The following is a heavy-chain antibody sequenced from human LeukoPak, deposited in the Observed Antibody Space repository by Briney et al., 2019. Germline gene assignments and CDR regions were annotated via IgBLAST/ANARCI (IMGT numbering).Heavy chain of an antibody. Sequence: PSETLSLTCTLSGGSISSYYWSWIRQPPGKGLVWIGYIHYSGNTNYNPSLKSRVTISVDTSKNQFSLKLSSVTAADTAVYYCARVGSSGWYFLDYWGQGTLVTVSS. CDR2: IHYSGNT. J-gene: IGHJ4*02. D-gene: IGHD6-19*01. CDR1: GGSISSYY. CDR3: ARVGSSGWYFLDY. V-gene: IGHV4-59*01.